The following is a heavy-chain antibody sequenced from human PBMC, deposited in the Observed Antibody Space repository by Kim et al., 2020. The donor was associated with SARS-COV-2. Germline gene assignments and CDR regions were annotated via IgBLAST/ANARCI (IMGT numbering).Heavy chain of an antibody. Sequence: GGSLRLSCAASGFTFSSYWMSWVRQAPGKGLEWVANIKQDGSEKYYVDSVKGRFTISRDNAKNSLYLQMNSLRAEDTAVYYCARWGIAAGFDAFDIWGQGTMVTVSS. D-gene: IGHD6-13*01. CDR2: IKQDGSEK. CDR1: GFTFSSYW. V-gene: IGHV3-7*03. CDR3: ARWGIAAGFDAFDI. J-gene: IGHJ3*02.